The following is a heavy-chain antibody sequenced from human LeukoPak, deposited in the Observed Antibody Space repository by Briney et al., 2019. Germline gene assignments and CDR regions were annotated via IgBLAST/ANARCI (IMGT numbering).Heavy chain of an antibody. D-gene: IGHD1-7*01. CDR2: IRYDGSNK. V-gene: IGHV3-30*02. J-gene: IGHJ4*02. Sequence: PGGSLRLSCAASGFTFSSYGMHWVRQAPGKGLEWVAFIRYDGSNKYYADSVKGRFTISRDNSKNTLYLQMNSLRAEDTAVYYCAKDRNWNFLSLLDYWGRGTLVTVSS. CDR1: GFTFSSYG. CDR3: AKDRNWNFLSLLDY.